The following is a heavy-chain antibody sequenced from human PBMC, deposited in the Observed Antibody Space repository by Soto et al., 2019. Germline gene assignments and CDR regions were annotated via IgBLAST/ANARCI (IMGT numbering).Heavy chain of an antibody. Sequence: QVQLQESGPGLVKPSETLSLTCTVSGGSINTYFWSWIRQPAGKGLEWIGRIYTSGTANYNPSLKGRVLMSVDTSKNQFSLKVTSVTAADTAVYYCARDFDSSSWYRVDQWGQGTLVIVSS. V-gene: IGHV4-4*07. CDR3: ARDFDSSSWYRVDQ. D-gene: IGHD6-13*01. CDR2: IYTSGTA. J-gene: IGHJ4*02. CDR1: GGSINTYF.